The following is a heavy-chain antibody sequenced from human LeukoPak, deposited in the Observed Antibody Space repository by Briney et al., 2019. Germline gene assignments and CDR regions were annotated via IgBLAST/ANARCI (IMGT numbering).Heavy chain of an antibody. V-gene: IGHV4-38-2*02. CDR2: IYHSGST. CDR3: ARSYDSAGYYVDY. CDR1: GYSISNGYY. Sequence: SETLSLTCTVSGYSISNGYYWGWIRQPPGKGLEWIGSIYHSGSTYYNPSLKSRVTISVDTSKNQFSLKLSSVTAADTAVYYCARSYDSAGYYVDYWGQGTLVTVSS. J-gene: IGHJ4*02. D-gene: IGHD3-22*01.